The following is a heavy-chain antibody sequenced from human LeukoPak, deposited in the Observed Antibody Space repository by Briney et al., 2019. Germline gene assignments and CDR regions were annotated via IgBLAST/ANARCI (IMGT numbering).Heavy chain of an antibody. J-gene: IGHJ4*02. V-gene: IGHV4-34*01. Sequence: SETLSLTCAVYGGSFSGYYWSWIRQPPGKGLEWIGEINHSGSTNYKSSLKSRVTTSVDTSKNQFSLKLSSVTAADTAGYYCARTNNVFYYFDYWGQGTLVTVSS. CDR2: INHSGST. CDR1: GGSFSGYY. CDR3: ARTNNVFYYFDY. D-gene: IGHD2/OR15-2a*01.